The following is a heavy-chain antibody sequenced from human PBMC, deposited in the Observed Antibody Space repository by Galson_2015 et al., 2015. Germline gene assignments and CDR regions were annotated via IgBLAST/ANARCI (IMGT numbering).Heavy chain of an antibody. J-gene: IGHJ3*02. CDR2: ISSSGSTI. V-gene: IGHV3-48*03. Sequence: SLRLSCAASGFTFSSYEMNWVRQAPGKGLEWVSYISSSGSTIYYADSVKGRFTISRDNAKNSLYLQMNSLRAEDTAVYYCAASQESNWNYAGRAFDIWGQGTMVTVSS. CDR3: AASQESNWNYAGRAFDI. D-gene: IGHD1-7*01. CDR1: GFTFSSYE.